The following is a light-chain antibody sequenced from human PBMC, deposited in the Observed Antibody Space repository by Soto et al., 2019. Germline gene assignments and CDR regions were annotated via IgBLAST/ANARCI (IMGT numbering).Light chain of an antibody. V-gene: IGKV3-15*01. CDR2: GAS. Sequence: EIIMTQSPATLSVSPGEGATLSCRTSHSISTNLAWYQHKRGQSPRLLVYGASTRATGVPARFSGSGSGTVFTLTIGSLEPEDSAVYYCQQRKNWPPITFGQGTRLEIK. J-gene: IGKJ5*01. CDR3: QQRKNWPPIT. CDR1: HSISTN.